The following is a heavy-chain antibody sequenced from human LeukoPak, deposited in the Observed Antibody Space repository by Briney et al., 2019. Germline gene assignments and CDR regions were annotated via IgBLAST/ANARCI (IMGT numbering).Heavy chain of an antibody. V-gene: IGHV1-2*02. J-gene: IGHJ6*03. D-gene: IGHD6-13*01. CDR2: INPNSGGT. CDR3: ARGYSSSWYVSYMDV. Sequence: GASVKVSCKASGYTFTSYGISWVRQAPGQGLEWMGWINPNSGGTNYAQKFQGRVTMTRDTSISTAYMELSRLRSDDTAVYYCARGYSSSWYVSYMDVWGKGTTVTVSS. CDR1: GYTFTSYG.